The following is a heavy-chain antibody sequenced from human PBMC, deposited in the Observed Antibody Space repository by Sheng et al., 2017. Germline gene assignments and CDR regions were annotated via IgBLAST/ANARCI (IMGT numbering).Heavy chain of an antibody. V-gene: IGHV3-23*04. Sequence: EVQLVDVWGRAWYSLGGPVRLSCAASGFSFSNSAMHWVRQAPGKGLEWVSHISGSGGRTEYADSVKGRFTIARDNSKNTLYLQMNSLRAEDTAVYYCVKGSFPPPESQDNQALDYWGQGTLVTVSS. J-gene: IGHJ4*02. CDR2: ISGSGGRT. CDR1: GFSFSNSA. D-gene: IGHD1-26*01. CDR3: VKGSFPPPESQDNQALDY.